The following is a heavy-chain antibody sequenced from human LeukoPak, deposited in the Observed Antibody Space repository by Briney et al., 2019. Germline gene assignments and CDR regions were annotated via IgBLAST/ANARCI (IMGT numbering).Heavy chain of an antibody. Sequence: SETLSLTCTVSGDSISSYYWSWIRQPPGKGLVWIGYIYYSGSTNYNPSLKSRVTISVDTSKNQFSLRLTSVTAADTAVYYCASQRTYYDILTGYKGSWFDPWGQGTLVTVSS. V-gene: IGHV4-59*12. CDR1: GDSISSYY. D-gene: IGHD3-9*01. CDR3: ASQRTYYDILTGYKGSWFDP. J-gene: IGHJ5*02. CDR2: IYYSGST.